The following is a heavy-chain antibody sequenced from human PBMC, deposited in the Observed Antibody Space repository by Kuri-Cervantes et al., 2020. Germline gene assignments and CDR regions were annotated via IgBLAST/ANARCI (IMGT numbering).Heavy chain of an antibody. J-gene: IGHJ6*02. Sequence: ASVKVSCKASGYTFTGYYMHWVRQAPGQGLEWMGWINPNSGGTNYAQKFQGRVTMTRDTSISTAYMELSRLRSDDTAVYYCASPDTAIDYYGMDVWGQGTTVTVSS. CDR2: INPNSGGT. V-gene: IGHV1-2*02. CDR1: GYTFTGYY. D-gene: IGHD5-18*01. CDR3: ASPDTAIDYYGMDV.